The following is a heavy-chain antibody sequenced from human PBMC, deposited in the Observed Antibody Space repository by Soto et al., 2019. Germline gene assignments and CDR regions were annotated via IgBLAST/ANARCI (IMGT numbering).Heavy chain of an antibody. D-gene: IGHD2-21*02. CDR2: ISYDGSNK. J-gene: IGHJ6*02. V-gene: IGHV3-30-3*01. Sequence: PGGSLRLSCAASGFTFSSYAMHWVRQAPGKGLEWVAVISYDGSNKYYADSVKGRFTISRDNSKNTLYLQMRSTRSDDTAVHYCARAKCGGDCYWMDVWGRGTTVTVSS. CDR1: GFTFSSYA. CDR3: ARAKCGGDCYWMDV.